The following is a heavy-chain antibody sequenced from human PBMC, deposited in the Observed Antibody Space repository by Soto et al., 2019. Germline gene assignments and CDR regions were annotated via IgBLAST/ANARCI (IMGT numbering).Heavy chain of an antibody. CDR2: TFYSGAT. V-gene: IGHV4-31*03. D-gene: IGHD3-3*01. CDR1: GGSISTGGYY. Sequence: PSETLSLTCTVSGGSISTGGYYWSWLRQHPGKGLEWIGYTFYSGATYYNPSLKSRTIISVDTSKNQFSLTLSSLTAADTAVYYCARDEEDDVLRFLEWFPTNWFDPWGQGTLVTVSS. CDR3: ARDEEDDVLRFLEWFPTNWFDP. J-gene: IGHJ5*02.